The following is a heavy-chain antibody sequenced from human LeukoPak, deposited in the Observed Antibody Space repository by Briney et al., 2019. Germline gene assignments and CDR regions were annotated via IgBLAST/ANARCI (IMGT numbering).Heavy chain of an antibody. CDR3: ARASGRVDYGDWLYYFDY. J-gene: IGHJ4*02. CDR1: GGSISSYY. CDR2: IYYSGST. Sequence: SETLSLTCTVSGGSISSYYWSWIRQPPGKGLEWIGYIYYSGSTNYNPSLKSRVTISVDTSKNQFSLKLSSVTAADTAVYYCARASGRVDYGDWLYYFDYWGQGTLVTVSS. V-gene: IGHV4-59*01. D-gene: IGHD4-17*01.